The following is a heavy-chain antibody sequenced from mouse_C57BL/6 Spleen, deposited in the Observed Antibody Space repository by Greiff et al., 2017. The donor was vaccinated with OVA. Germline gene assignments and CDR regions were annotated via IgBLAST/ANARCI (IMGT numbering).Heavy chain of an antibody. CDR1: GYAFSSSW. V-gene: IGHV1-82*01. J-gene: IGHJ2*01. Sequence: QVQLQQSGPELVKPGASVKISCKASGYAFSSSWMNWVKQRPGKGLEWIGRIYPGDGDTNYNGKFKGKATLTADKSSSTAYMQLSSLTSEDSAVYFFSRSDSSVYVWYFDYWGQGTTLTVSS. D-gene: IGHD3-2*02. CDR3: SRSDSSVYVWYFDY. CDR2: IYPGDGDT.